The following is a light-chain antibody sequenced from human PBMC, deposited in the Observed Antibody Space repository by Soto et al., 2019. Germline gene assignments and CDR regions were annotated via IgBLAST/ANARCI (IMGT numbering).Light chain of an antibody. CDR2: GAS. CDR3: HHYGGSLYT. J-gene: IGKJ2*01. Sequence: EIVMTQSPPTLSVSPGERVTLSCRASQSVGSYLAWYQQSPGQAPRLLIYGASTRATGIPARFSGSGSGTDFTLTISSLQSEDFAVYYCHHYGGSLYTFGQGTKLEIK. CDR1: QSVGSY. V-gene: IGKV3-15*01.